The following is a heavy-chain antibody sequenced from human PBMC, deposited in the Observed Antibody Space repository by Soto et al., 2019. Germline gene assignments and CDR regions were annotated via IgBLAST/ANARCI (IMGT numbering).Heavy chain of an antibody. J-gene: IGHJ4*02. CDR3: SRDAQGVVNNYFDY. D-gene: IGHD3-3*01. CDR2: ISYDGSNK. V-gene: IGHV3-30-3*01. Sequence: QVQLVESGGGVVQPGRSLRLSCAASGFTFSSYAIHWVRQAQGKGLEWVAVISYDGSNKYYADSVKRRFTISRDNSKNTLYLQMNSLRAEDTAVYYCSRDAQGVVNNYFDYWGQGPMVTFSS. CDR1: GFTFSSYA.